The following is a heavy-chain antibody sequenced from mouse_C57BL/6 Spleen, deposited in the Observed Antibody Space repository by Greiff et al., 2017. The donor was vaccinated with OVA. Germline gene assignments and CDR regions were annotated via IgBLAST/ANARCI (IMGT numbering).Heavy chain of an antibody. V-gene: IGHV3-6*01. CDR1: GYSITSGYY. CDR2: ISYDGSN. CDR3: ARGDSFDV. Sequence: EVQLQESGPGLVKPSQSLSLTCSVTGYSITSGYYWNWIRQFPGNKLEWMGYISYDGSNNYNPSLKNRISITRDTSKNQFFLKLNSVTTEDTATYYCARGDSFDVWGTGTTVTVSS. J-gene: IGHJ1*03.